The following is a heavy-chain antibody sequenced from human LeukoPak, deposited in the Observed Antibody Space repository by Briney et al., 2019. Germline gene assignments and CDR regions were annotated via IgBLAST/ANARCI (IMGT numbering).Heavy chain of an antibody. CDR3: AKGGPTYYYDSSGYPFDY. Sequence: QTGGSLRLSCAASGFTFDDYAMHWVRQAPGKGLEWVSGISWNSGSIGYADSVKGRFTISRDNAKNSLYLQMNSLRAEDTALYYCAKGGPTYYYDSSGYPFDYWGQGTLVTVSS. D-gene: IGHD3-22*01. V-gene: IGHV3-9*01. J-gene: IGHJ4*02. CDR1: GFTFDDYA. CDR2: ISWNSGSI.